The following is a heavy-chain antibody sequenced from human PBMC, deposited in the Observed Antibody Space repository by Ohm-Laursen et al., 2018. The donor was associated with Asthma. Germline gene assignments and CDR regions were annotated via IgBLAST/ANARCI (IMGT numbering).Heavy chain of an antibody. D-gene: IGHD3-10*01. CDR3: ARVRVASWDYYGSGSYYNAGAFDI. Sequence: SDTLSLTCAVSGGSVSSGSYYWSWIRQPPGKGLEWIGYIYYSGSTNYNPSLKSRVTISVDTSKNQFSLKLSSVTAADTAVYYCARVRVASWDYYGSGSYYNAGAFDIWGQGTMVTVSS. J-gene: IGHJ3*02. CDR1: GGSVSSGSYY. CDR2: IYYSGST. V-gene: IGHV4-61*01.